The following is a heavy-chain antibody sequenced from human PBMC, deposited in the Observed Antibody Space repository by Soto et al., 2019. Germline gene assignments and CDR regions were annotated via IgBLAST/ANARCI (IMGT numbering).Heavy chain of an antibody. D-gene: IGHD1-20*01. CDR1: GYTFTTYY. CDR2: INPSAGRT. V-gene: IGHV1-46*01. Sequence: EASVKVSCKASGYTFTTYYMHWVRQAPGLGLEWMGIINPSAGRTTYAQKFQGRVTMTRDTSTSTIYMELSSLRSEDTAVYYCAREIAGSFDYWGQGTLVTVPQ. J-gene: IGHJ4*02. CDR3: AREIAGSFDY.